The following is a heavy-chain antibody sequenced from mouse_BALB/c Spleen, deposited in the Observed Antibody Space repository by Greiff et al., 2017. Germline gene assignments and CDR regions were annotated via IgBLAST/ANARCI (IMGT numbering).Heavy chain of an antibody. D-gene: IGHD1-1*01. J-gene: IGHJ4*01. CDR3: ARHNYGSRGNAMDY. Sequence: EVQLQESGGGLVKPGGSLKLSCAASGFAFSSYDMSWVRQTPEERLEWVAYISSGGGRTYYPDTVKGRFTISRVNAKNTLYLQMSSLKSEDTAMYYCARHNYGSRGNAMDYWGKGTSDTVSS. V-gene: IGHV5-12-1*01. CDR1: GFAFSSYD. CDR2: ISSGGGRT.